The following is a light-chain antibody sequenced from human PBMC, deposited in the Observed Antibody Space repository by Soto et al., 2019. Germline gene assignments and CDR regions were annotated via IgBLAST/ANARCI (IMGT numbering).Light chain of an antibody. J-gene: IGKJ1*01. CDR3: QQYESSRT. Sequence: EIVLTQSPGTLSLSPGERATLSCRASQSVSSRFLAWYQQKPGQAPKVLIYGASTRATGIPDRFSGSWSGTYFTLTISRLEPEDFAVYYCQQYESSRTFGQGTKVEMK. CDR2: GAS. V-gene: IGKV3-20*01. CDR1: QSVSSRF.